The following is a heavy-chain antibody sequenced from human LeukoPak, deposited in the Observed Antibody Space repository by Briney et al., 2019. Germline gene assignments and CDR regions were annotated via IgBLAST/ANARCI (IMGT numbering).Heavy chain of an antibody. J-gene: IGHJ4*02. CDR3: ATLTVASTFDY. D-gene: IGHD6-19*01. Sequence: GGSLRLSCAASEFAFSVYEMYWVRQAPGKGLEWVSYISSSGDTRYYADSVKGRFTISRDNAKNSLYLQMNSLRAEDTAVYYCATLTVASTFDYWGQGALVIVSS. CDR2: ISSSGDTR. V-gene: IGHV3-48*03. CDR1: EFAFSVYE.